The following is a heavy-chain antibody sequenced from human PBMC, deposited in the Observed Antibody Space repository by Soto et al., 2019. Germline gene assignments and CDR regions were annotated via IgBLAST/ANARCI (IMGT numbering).Heavy chain of an antibody. J-gene: IGHJ6*02. D-gene: IGHD6-13*01. CDR1: GFTFSGSA. CDR2: IRSKANSYAT. CDR3: TRQYRADPRIAAAGTFYYYYGMDV. Sequence: GGSLSLSCAASGFTFSGSAMHWVRQASGKGLEWVGRIRSKANSYATAYAASVKGRFTISRDDSKNTAYLQMNSLKTEDTAVYYCTRQYRADPRIAAAGTFYYYYGMDVWGQGTTVTVSS. V-gene: IGHV3-73*01.